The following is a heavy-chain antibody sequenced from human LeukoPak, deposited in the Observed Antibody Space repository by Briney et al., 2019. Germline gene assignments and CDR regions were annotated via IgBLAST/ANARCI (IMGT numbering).Heavy chain of an antibody. Sequence: SVKVSCKASGGTFSSYAISWVRQAPGQGLEWMGGIIPIFGTANYAQKFQGRVTTTADESTSTAYMELSSLRSEDTAVYYCARAEGQLWLGERGYYFDYWGQGTLVTVSS. J-gene: IGHJ4*02. CDR3: ARAEGQLWLGERGYYFDY. D-gene: IGHD5-18*01. CDR2: IIPIFGTA. V-gene: IGHV1-69*13. CDR1: GGTFSSYA.